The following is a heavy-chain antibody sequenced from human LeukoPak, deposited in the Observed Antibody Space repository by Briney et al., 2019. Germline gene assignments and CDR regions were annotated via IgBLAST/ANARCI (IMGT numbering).Heavy chain of an antibody. J-gene: IGHJ4*02. V-gene: IGHV4-59*08. CDR2: IYYSGST. Sequence: PSETLSLICTVSGGSISSYYWSWIRQPPGKGLEWIGYIYYSGSTNYNPSLKSRVTISVDASKNQFSLKLSSVTAADTAVYYCARHTTIFGVVSELDYWGQGTLVTVSS. D-gene: IGHD3-3*01. CDR3: ARHTTIFGVVSELDY. CDR1: GGSISSYY.